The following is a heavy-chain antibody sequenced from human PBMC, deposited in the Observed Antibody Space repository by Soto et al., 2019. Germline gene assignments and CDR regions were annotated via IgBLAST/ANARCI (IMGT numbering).Heavy chain of an antibody. Sequence: ASVKASCKASGSTFTSYVISWVRQAPGQGLEWMGWISAYNGNTNYAQKLQGRVTMTTDTSTSTAYMELSSLRSEDTAVYYCARDLYRYCSSTSCYAADYWGQRTLVTVSS. CDR2: ISAYNGNT. D-gene: IGHD2-2*01. V-gene: IGHV1-18*01. CDR1: GSTFTSYV. J-gene: IGHJ4*02. CDR3: ARDLYRYCSSTSCYAADY.